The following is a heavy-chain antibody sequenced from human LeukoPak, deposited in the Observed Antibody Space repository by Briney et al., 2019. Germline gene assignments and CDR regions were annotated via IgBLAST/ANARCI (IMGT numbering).Heavy chain of an antibody. J-gene: IGHJ4*02. CDR1: GGSISSSSYY. CDR3: ARDPSGYSGSQYYFDY. Sequence: SETLSLTCTVSGGSISSSSYYWGWIRQPPGKGLEWIGSIYYSGSTYYNPSLKSRVTISVDTSKNQFSLKLSSVTAADTAVYYCARDPSGYSGSQYYFDYWGQGTLVTVSS. CDR2: IYYSGST. D-gene: IGHD1-26*01. V-gene: IGHV4-39*07.